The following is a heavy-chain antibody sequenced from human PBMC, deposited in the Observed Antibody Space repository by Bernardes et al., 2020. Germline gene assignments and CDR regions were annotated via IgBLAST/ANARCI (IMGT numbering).Heavy chain of an antibody. V-gene: IGHV3-7*01. D-gene: IGHD3-3*01. CDR1: GFTFSSYW. Sequence: GGSLRLSRAASGFTFSSYWMSWVRQAPGKGLEWVANIKQDGSERYYVDSVKGRFTISRDNAKNSLYLQMNSLRAEDTAVYYCARGNYDLWGWFDPWGQGTLVTVSS. CDR2: IKQDGSER. J-gene: IGHJ5*02. CDR3: ARGNYDLWGWFDP.